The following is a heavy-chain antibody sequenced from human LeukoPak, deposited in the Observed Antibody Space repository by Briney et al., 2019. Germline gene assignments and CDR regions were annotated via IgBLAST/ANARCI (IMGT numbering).Heavy chain of an antibody. CDR3: ARAAQYYYDSSGYYIEYYFDY. Sequence: GGSLRLSCAASGFTFSSYGMHWVRQAPGKGLEWVAVISYDGSNKYYADSVKGRFTISRDNSKNTLYLQMNSLRAEDTAVYYCARAAQYYYDSSGYYIEYYFDYWGQGTLVTVSS. J-gene: IGHJ4*02. CDR2: ISYDGSNK. V-gene: IGHV3-30*03. D-gene: IGHD3-22*01. CDR1: GFTFSSYG.